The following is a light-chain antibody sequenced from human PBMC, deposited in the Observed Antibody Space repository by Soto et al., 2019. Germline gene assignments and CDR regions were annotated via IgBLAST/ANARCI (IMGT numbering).Light chain of an antibody. CDR2: GAS. Sequence: ENLLTQSPGTLSLSPGERATLSCRASQSVSNSNLACYQQKPSQSPRQLIYGASSRATGIPDRFSDSGSGTDCTVDISRLEPENFAAYYCQQYGSSPFTFGPGTKVDIK. V-gene: IGKV3-20*01. CDR1: QSVSNSN. J-gene: IGKJ3*01. CDR3: QQYGSSPFT.